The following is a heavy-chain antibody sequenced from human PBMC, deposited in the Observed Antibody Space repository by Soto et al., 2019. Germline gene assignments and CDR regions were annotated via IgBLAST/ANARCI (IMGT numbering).Heavy chain of an antibody. CDR2: VFNDESSI. J-gene: IGHJ4*02. CDR3: ATGAAYYYDASRY. D-gene: IGHD3-22*01. CDR1: GSGFSALA. V-gene: IGHV3-30-3*01. Sequence: GGSLRLSCTASGSGFSALAMHWIRQPPGKGLEWVAVVFNDESSISYADSVKGRFIISRDNSRNTLYLQMTSLRLEDTALYYCATGAAYYYDASRYWGQGTLVTVSS.